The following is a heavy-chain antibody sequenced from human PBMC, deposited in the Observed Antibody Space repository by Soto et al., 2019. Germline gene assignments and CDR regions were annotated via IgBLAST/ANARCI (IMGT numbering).Heavy chain of an antibody. CDR3: AHIDPEIVTVGGHGGFDY. J-gene: IGHJ4*02. D-gene: IGHD5-12*01. V-gene: IGHV2-5*02. Sequence: QITLKESGPPLVRPPQTLTLTCTFSGFSLTSGGGVGWIRQPPGKALEWLALIYWDDDKRNSPSLKNRLTLTKHTSKNQVVLTMTNVGPVDTATYFCAHIDPEIVTVGGHGGFDYWGQGTLVTVSS. CDR2: IYWDDDK. CDR1: GFSLTSGGG.